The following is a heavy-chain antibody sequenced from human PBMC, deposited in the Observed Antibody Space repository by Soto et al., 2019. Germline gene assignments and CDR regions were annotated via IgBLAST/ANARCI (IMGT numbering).Heavy chain of an antibody. CDR2: ISAYNGNT. J-gene: IGHJ4*02. CDR3: ATSLVLYYDSSGYYDY. D-gene: IGHD3-22*01. Sequence: ASVKVSCKASGYTFTSYGISWVRQAPGQGLEWMGWISAYNGNTNYAQKLQGRVTMTTDTSTSTAYMELRSLRSDDTAVYYCATSLVLYYDSSGYYDYWGQGTLVTVS. CDR1: GYTFTSYG. V-gene: IGHV1-18*01.